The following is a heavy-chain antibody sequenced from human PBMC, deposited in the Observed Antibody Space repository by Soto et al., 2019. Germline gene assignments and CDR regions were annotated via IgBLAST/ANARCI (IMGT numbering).Heavy chain of an antibody. D-gene: IGHD5-12*01. CDR1: GGSVSSGSYY. V-gene: IGHV4-61*03. CDR2: IYYSGST. CDR3: AREGSYSAYNFAHGIQLWSFDF. Sequence: LSLTCPVSGGSVSSGSYYWSWIRQPPGKGLEWIGYIYYSGSTNYNPSLKSRVTISVDTSKNHFSLNLSSVTAADMAVYYCAREGSYSAYNFAHGIQLWSFDFWGQGALVTVSS. J-gene: IGHJ4*02.